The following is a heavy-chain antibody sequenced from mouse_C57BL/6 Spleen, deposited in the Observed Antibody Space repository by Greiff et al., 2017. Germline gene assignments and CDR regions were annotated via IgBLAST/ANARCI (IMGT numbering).Heavy chain of an antibody. Sequence: VMLVESGAELARPGASVKLSCKASGYTFTSYGISWVKQRTGQGLEWIGEIYPRSGNTYYNEKFKGKATLTADKSSSTAYMELRSLTSEDSAVYFCARVGDDAMDYWGQGTSVTVSS. CDR3: ARVGDDAMDY. CDR2: IYPRSGNT. V-gene: IGHV1-81*01. CDR1: GYTFTSYG. J-gene: IGHJ4*01. D-gene: IGHD3-3*01.